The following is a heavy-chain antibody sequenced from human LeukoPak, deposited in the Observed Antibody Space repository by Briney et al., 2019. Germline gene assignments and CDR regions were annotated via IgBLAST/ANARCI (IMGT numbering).Heavy chain of an antibody. Sequence: QPGGSLRLSCAASGFTFSSYAMSWVRQAPGKGLEWVSAISGSGGSTYYADSVKGRFTISRDNSKNTLYLQMNSLRAEDTAVYYCAKPPLSQLRYFDWLLYYFDYWGQGTLVTVSS. D-gene: IGHD3-9*01. J-gene: IGHJ4*02. V-gene: IGHV3-23*01. CDR1: GFTFSSYA. CDR2: ISGSGGST. CDR3: AKPPLSQLRYFDWLLYYFDY.